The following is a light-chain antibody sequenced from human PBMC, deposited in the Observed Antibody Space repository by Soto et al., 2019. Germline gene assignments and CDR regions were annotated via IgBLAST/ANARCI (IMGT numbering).Light chain of an antibody. CDR2: EVT. V-gene: IGLV2-14*01. CDR3: SSYTTSSTRV. CDR1: SSDIGAYNY. Sequence: QSALTQPASVSGSPGQSITISCTGTSSDIGAYNYVSWYQQPPGEAPKLLIYEVTYRPSGVSDRFSGAKSAYTASLTISGLQPEDEADYYCSSYTTSSTRVFGTGTKVTVL. J-gene: IGLJ1*01.